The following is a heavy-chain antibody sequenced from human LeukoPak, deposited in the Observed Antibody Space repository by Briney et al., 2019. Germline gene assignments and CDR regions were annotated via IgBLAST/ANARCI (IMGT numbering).Heavy chain of an antibody. Sequence: GGSLRLSCAVSGFTFSSYEMNWVRQAPGKGLEWVSYISSSSTTIYYADSVKGRFTISRDNAKNSLYLQMNSLKAEDTAVYYCARNRFPITGTTNNYYYMDVWGKGTTVTVSS. D-gene: IGHD1-7*01. CDR2: ISSSSTTI. V-gene: IGHV3-48*03. CDR1: GFTFSSYE. CDR3: ARNRFPITGTTNNYYYMDV. J-gene: IGHJ6*03.